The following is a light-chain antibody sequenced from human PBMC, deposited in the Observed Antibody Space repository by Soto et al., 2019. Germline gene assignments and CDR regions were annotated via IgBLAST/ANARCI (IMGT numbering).Light chain of an antibody. J-gene: IGKJ4*01. Sequence: EIVLTQSPGTLSLSPGERATLSCRASHSVTSTYLAWYQQRPGQAPRLLIYGVSSRATGTPGRFSGSGSGTDFTLTISRLEPEDFAVYYCHQYGNSPLTFGGGTKVDIK. CDR3: HQYGNSPLT. CDR2: GVS. CDR1: HSVTSTY. V-gene: IGKV3-20*01.